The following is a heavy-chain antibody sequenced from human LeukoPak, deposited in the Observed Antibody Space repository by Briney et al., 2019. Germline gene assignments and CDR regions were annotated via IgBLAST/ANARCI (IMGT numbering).Heavy chain of an antibody. CDR2: ISWNSGSI. V-gene: IGHV3-9*01. CDR1: GFTFDDYA. CDR3: ARGNPGGEFY. J-gene: IGHJ4*02. D-gene: IGHD1-14*01. Sequence: GGSLRLSCAASGFTFDDYAMHWVRQAPGKGLEWVSGISWNSGSIGYADSVKGRFTISRDNAKNSLYLQMNSLRAEDTAVYYCARGNPGGEFYWGQGTLVTVSS.